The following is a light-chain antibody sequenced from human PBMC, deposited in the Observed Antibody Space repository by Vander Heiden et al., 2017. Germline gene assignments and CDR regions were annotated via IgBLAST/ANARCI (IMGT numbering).Light chain of an antibody. Sequence: PKLPIYWASTRESGVPDRFSATGSGTDFTLTIISLQAEDVAVYSCLRYSSTSWTFGQGTRLEIK. V-gene: IGKV4-1*01. J-gene: IGKJ1*01. CDR2: WAS. CDR3: LRYSSTSWT.